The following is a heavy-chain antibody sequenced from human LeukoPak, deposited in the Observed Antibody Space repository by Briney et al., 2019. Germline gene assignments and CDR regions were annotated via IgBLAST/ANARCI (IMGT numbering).Heavy chain of an antibody. CDR1: GFTFSSYA. V-gene: IGHV3-30*04. D-gene: IGHD3-10*01. Sequence: GRSLRLSCAASGFTFSSYAMHWVRQAPGKGLEWVAVISYDGSNKYYADSVRGRFTISRDNSKNTLNLQMNSLRAEDTAVYYCAKDSHYYGSGSPFDYWGQGTLVTVSS. J-gene: IGHJ4*02. CDR3: AKDSHYYGSGSPFDY. CDR2: ISYDGSNK.